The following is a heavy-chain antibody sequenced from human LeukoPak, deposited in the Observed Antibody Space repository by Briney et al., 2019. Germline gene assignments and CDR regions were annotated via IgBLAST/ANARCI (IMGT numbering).Heavy chain of an antibody. J-gene: IGHJ4*02. V-gene: IGHV3-7*01. CDR3: ARPYCTNGVCYHYYDY. D-gene: IGHD2-8*01. Sequence: GGSLRLSCAASGFTFSRYWMSWVRQAPGKGLEWVANIKQDGSEKYYVDSVKGRFTISRDNAKNSLYLQMNSLRAEDTAVYYCARPYCTNGVCYHYYDYWGQGTLVTVSS. CDR2: IKQDGSEK. CDR1: GFTFSRYW.